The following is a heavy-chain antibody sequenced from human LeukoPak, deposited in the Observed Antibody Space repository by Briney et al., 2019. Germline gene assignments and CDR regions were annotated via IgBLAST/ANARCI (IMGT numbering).Heavy chain of an antibody. J-gene: IGHJ3*02. CDR3: AGDQGGSAHRHAFDI. D-gene: IGHD1-26*01. CDR2: MYHTGSS. Sequence: SETLSLTCTVSGGSVDSSNYYWSWIRQPPGKGLEWIGYMYHTGSSNYSPSLKSRLTISVDTSKNQFSLKLSSMTAADTAVYYCAGDQGGSAHRHAFDIWGQGTRVTVSS. V-gene: IGHV4-61*01. CDR1: GGSVDSSNYY.